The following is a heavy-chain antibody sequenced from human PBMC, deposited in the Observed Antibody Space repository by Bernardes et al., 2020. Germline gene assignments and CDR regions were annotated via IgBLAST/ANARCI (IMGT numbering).Heavy chain of an antibody. V-gene: IGHV4-4*02. CDR3: ASVGYDILTGYSYNWFDP. D-gene: IGHD3-9*01. CDR1: GGSISSSNW. Sequence: SETLSLTCAVSGGSISSSNWWSWVRQPPGKGLEWIGEIYHSGSTNYNPSLKSRVTISVDKSKNQFSLKLSSVTAADTAVYYCASVGYDILTGYSYNWFDPWGQGTLVTVSS. CDR2: IYHSGST. J-gene: IGHJ5*02.